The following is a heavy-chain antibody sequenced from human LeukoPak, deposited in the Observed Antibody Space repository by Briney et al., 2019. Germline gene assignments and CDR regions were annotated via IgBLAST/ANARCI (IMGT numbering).Heavy chain of an antibody. J-gene: IGHJ4*02. V-gene: IGHV4-34*01. D-gene: IGHD3-16*02. CDR3: ARVGYYDYVWGSYRLYYFDY. CDR1: GGSFSGYY. Sequence: PSETLSLTCAVYGGSFSGYYWSWIRQPPGKGLEWIGEINHSGSTNYNPSLKSRVTISVDTSKSQFSLKLSSVTAADTAVYYCARVGYYDYVWGSYRLYYFDYWGQGTLVTVSS. CDR2: INHSGST.